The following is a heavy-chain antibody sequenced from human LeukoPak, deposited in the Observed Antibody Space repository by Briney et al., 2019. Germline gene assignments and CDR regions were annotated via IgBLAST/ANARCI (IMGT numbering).Heavy chain of an antibody. CDR1: GGSISSYY. J-gene: IGHJ6*03. CDR3: ARGSMQYYYYYMDV. CDR2: IYTSGST. V-gene: IGHV4-4*07. Sequence: SETLSLTCTVSGGSISSYYWSWIRQPAGKGLEWIGRIYTSGSTNYNPSLKSRVTMSVDTSKNQFSLKLSSVTAADTAVYYCARGSMQYYYYYMDVWGKGTTVTISS.